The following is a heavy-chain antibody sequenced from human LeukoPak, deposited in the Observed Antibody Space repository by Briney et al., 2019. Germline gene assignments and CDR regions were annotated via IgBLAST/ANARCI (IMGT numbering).Heavy chain of an antibody. CDR2: INPNSGGT. CDR3: AREKVVAELGY. J-gene: IGHJ4*02. Sequence: ASVRVSCKASGYTFTSYDINWVRQAPGQGLEWMGWINPNSGGTNYAQKFQGRVTMTRDTSISTAYMELSRLRSDDTAVYYCAREKVVAELGYWGQGTLVTVSS. CDR1: GYTFTSYD. D-gene: IGHD5-12*01. V-gene: IGHV1-2*02.